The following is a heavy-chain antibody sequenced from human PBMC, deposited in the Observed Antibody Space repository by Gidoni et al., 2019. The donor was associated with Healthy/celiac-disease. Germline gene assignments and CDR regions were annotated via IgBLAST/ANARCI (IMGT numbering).Heavy chain of an antibody. CDR3: ARDNQYSSSWSDYAFDI. CDR2: INPNSGGT. CDR1: GYTFTGYY. D-gene: IGHD6-13*01. Sequence: QVQLVQSGAAGKKPGASVKVSCQASGYTFTGYYMHWVRQAPGQGLEWMGWINPNSGGTNYAQKFQGRVTMTRDTSISTAYMELSRLRSDDTAVYYCARDNQYSSSWSDYAFDIWGQGTMVTVSS. J-gene: IGHJ3*02. V-gene: IGHV1-2*02.